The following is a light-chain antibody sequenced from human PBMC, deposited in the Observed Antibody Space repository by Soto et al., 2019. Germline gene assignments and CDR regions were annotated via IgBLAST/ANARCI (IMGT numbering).Light chain of an antibody. CDR3: HHVNSHPLP. J-gene: IGKJ4*01. V-gene: IGKV1-9*01. CDR2: AAS. CDR1: QGISSS. Sequence: QLTLSRSSLSASVGDRGTSTCRASQGISSSLACYQQTPGKAPKFLIYAASTLQSGVPARFSGTGSGTDFTLTISSLQPEDFATYYCHHVNSHPLPFGGGTKAAIK.